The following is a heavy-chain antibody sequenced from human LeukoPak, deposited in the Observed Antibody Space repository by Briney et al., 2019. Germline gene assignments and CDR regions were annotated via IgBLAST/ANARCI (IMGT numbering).Heavy chain of an antibody. V-gene: IGHV1-3*01. CDR2: INAGNGNT. Sequence: ASVKVSCKASGYTFTSYAMHWVRQAPGQRLEWMGWINAGNGNTKYSQKFQGRVTITRDTSASTAYMELSSLRSEDTAVYYCARDKESSSWFDPWGQGTLVTVSS. J-gene: IGHJ5*02. CDR3: ARDKESSSWFDP. CDR1: GYTFTSYA. D-gene: IGHD2-2*01.